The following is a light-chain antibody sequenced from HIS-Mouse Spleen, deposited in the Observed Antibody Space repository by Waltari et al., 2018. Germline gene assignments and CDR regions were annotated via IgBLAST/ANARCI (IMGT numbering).Light chain of an antibody. CDR3: MQSIQLPRT. J-gene: IGKJ1*01. Sequence: DIVMTQTPLSLSVTPGQPASISCKSSQSLLHSDGKTYLYWYLQKPGQSPQLLTYEVSNRFSGVPDRFSGSGSGTDFTLKISRVEAEDVGVYYCMQSIQLPRTFGQGTKVEIK. CDR1: QSLLHSDGKTY. CDR2: EVS. V-gene: IGKV2D-29*02.